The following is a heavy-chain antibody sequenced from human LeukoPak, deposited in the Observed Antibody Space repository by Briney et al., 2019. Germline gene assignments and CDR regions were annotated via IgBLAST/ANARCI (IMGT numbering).Heavy chain of an antibody. CDR1: GFTFRSYS. Sequence: PGGSLRLSCAASGFTFRSYSMNWVRQAPGKGLEWVSSISSSSSYIYYADSVKGRFTISRDNAKNSLYLQMNSLRAEDTAVYYCARGTRNGVVVITAWGQGTLVTVSS. J-gene: IGHJ5*02. V-gene: IGHV3-21*01. CDR2: ISSSSSYI. D-gene: IGHD3-22*01. CDR3: ARGTRNGVVVITA.